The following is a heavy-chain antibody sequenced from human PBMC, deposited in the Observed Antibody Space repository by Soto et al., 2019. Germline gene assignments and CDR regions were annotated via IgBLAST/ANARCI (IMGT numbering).Heavy chain of an antibody. CDR2: IYYSGST. CDR3: ARQGYCSSTSCRHDTNYFDY. J-gene: IGHJ4*02. D-gene: IGHD2-2*01. V-gene: IGHV4-59*01. Sequence: SETLSLTCTVSGGSISSYYWSWIRQPPGKGLEWIGYIYYSGSTNYNPSLKSRVTISVDTSKNQFSLKLSSVTAADTAVYYCARQGYCSSTSCRHDTNYFDYWGQGTLVTVSS. CDR1: GGSISSYY.